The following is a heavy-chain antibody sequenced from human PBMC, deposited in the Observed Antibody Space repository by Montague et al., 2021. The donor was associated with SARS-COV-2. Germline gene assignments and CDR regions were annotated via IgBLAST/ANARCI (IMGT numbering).Heavy chain of an antibody. D-gene: IGHD3-10*01. CDR3: ARDPLDYGLWSSGSYYNAYYYYYGMDV. CDR2: ISSSSSYI. J-gene: IGHJ6*02. V-gene: IGHV3-21*01. CDR1: GFTFSSYS. Sequence: SLRLSCAASGFTFSSYSMNWVRQAPGKGLKWVSSISSSSSYIYYADSVKGRFTISRDNAKNSLYLQMNSLRAEGTAVYYCARDPLDYGLWSSGSYYNAYYYYYGMDVWGQGTTVTVSS.